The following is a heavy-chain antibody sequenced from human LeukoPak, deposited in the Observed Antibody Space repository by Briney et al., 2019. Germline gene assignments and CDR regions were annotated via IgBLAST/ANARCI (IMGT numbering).Heavy chain of an antibody. CDR3: ARHLLIEVVTFNLDY. J-gene: IGHJ4*02. CDR1: GYTFTSYG. D-gene: IGHD4-23*01. CDR2: ISTYNGIT. V-gene: IGHV1-18*01. Sequence: GASVKVCCTASGYTFTSYGISWVRQAPGQGLELMGWISTYNGITNHAQKPHGRVTMTTDTSTSTAYMELRSLRYDDTAVYYCARHLLIEVVTFNLDYWGQGALVTVSS.